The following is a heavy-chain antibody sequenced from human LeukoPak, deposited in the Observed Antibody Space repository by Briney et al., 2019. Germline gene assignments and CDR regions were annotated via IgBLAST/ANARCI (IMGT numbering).Heavy chain of an antibody. J-gene: IGHJ4*02. CDR2: ISSSSSTI. CDR3: ARGVATTPFDY. CDR1: GFTFSSYS. Sequence: PGGSLRLSCAASGFTFSSYSMNWVRQAPGKGLEWVSYISSSSSTIYYADSVKGRFTISRDNAKNSLYLQMNSLRAEDTAVYYCARGVATTPFDYWGQGTLVTVSS. D-gene: IGHD5-24*01. V-gene: IGHV3-48*04.